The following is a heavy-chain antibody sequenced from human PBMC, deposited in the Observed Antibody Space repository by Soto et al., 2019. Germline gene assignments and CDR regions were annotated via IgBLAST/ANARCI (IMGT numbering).Heavy chain of an antibody. Sequence: SETLSLTCPVSGGSVSSGSYYWSWIRQPPGKGLEWIGYIYYSGSTNYNPSLKSRVTISVDTSKNQFSLKLSSVTAADTAVYYCARVEGGNSSSWYWSGGYYYGMDVWGQGTTVTVSS. CDR1: GGSVSSGSYY. D-gene: IGHD6-13*01. CDR3: ARVEGGNSSSWYWSGGYYYGMDV. J-gene: IGHJ6*02. CDR2: IYYSGST. V-gene: IGHV4-61*01.